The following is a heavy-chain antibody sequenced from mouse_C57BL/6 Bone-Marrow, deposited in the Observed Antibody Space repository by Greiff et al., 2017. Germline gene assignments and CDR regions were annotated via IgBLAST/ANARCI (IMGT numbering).Heavy chain of an antibody. CDR2: IDPADGNT. V-gene: IGHV14-3*01. CDR3: ARSGTTVGATDWYFDV. D-gene: IGHD1-1*01. CDR1: GFNIKNTY. J-gene: IGHJ1*03. Sequence: EVQLQQSVAELVRPGASVKLSCTASGFNIKNTYMPWVKQRPEQGLEWIGRIDPADGNTKYAPKFQGKATIPADTSSNTAYLQLSSLTSEDTAIYYCARSGTTVGATDWYFDVWGTGTTVTVSS.